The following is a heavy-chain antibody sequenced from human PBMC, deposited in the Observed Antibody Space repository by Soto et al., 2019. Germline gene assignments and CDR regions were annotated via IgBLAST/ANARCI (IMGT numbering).Heavy chain of an antibody. V-gene: IGHV3-23*01. CDR2: ISGSGGSI. J-gene: IGHJ4*02. CDR1: GFTFSTYV. D-gene: IGHD5-12*01. CDR3: AKAQYSGYELSLNVAS. Sequence: EVQLLESGGGLVQPGGSLRLSCAASGFTFSTYVMTWVRQAPGKGLEWVSGISGSGGSIYYSDSVKGRFTTSRDNSKKTLFLQMNNLRAEDTAVYYCAKAQYSGYELSLNVASWGQGTLVTVSS.